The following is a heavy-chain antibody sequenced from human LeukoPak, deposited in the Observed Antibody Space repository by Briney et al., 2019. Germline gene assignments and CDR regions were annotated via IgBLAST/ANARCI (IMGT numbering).Heavy chain of an antibody. Sequence: GGSLRLSCAASGFTFDDYDMIWVRQAPGKGLEWVSGINWNGGRTVYADSVKGRFTISRDNAKNSLYLQMNNLRAEDTALYYCARDLRITIFGVLTRVFDYWGQGTLVTVSS. CDR3: ARDLRITIFGVLTRVFDY. D-gene: IGHD3-3*01. V-gene: IGHV3-20*04. J-gene: IGHJ4*02. CDR1: GFTFDDYD. CDR2: INWNGGRT.